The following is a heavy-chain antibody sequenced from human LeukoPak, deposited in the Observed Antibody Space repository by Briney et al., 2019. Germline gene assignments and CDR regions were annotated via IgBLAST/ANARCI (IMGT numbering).Heavy chain of an antibody. D-gene: IGHD3-10*01. CDR3: ARAGWIITSGIDY. CDR2: IYHTGST. CDR1: GYSISRGYY. J-gene: IGHJ4*02. Sequence: SETLSLTCGVSGYSISRGYYWAWIRQPPGKALEWIGTIYHTGSTYYTPSLGSRVTISVDTSKNEFSLNLNSVTAADTAVYYCARAGWIITSGIDYWGQGALVTVPS. V-gene: IGHV4-38-2*01.